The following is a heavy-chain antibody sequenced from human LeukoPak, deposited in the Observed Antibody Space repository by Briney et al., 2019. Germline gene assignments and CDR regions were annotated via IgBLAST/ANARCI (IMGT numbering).Heavy chain of an antibody. CDR3: ARDGIIAAAGTDY. CDR2: INPNSGGT. J-gene: IGHJ4*02. CDR1: GYTFTGYY. V-gene: IGHV1-2*02. Sequence: ASVKVSCKASGYTFTGYYMHWVRQAPGQGLEWMGWINPNSGGTNYAQKFQGRVTMTRDTSISTAYMELSRLRSDDTAVYYCARDGIIAAAGTDYWGQGTLVTVSS. D-gene: IGHD6-13*01.